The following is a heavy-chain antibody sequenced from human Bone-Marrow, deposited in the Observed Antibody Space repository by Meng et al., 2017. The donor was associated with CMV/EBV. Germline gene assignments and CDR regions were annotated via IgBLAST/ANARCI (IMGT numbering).Heavy chain of an antibody. J-gene: IGHJ3*02. Sequence: ASVKVSCKASGYTFTGYYMHWVRQAPGQGLEWMGWISAYNGNTNYAQKLQGRVTMTTDTSTSTAYMELRNLRSDDTAVYYCARGGVLRFLEWLATGDAFDIWGQGTMATVSS. CDR1: GYTFTGYY. V-gene: IGHV1-18*04. D-gene: IGHD3-3*01. CDR3: ARGGVLRFLEWLATGDAFDI. CDR2: ISAYNGNT.